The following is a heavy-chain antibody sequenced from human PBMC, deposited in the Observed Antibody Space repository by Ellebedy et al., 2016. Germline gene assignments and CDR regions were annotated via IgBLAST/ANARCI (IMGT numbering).Heavy chain of an antibody. D-gene: IGHD5-24*01. CDR1: GLTFSSYS. CDR3: ARDPIRGDGHNWDF. J-gene: IGHJ4*02. V-gene: IGHV3-21*01. Sequence: GGSLRLSCAASGLTFSSYSMNWVRQAPGKGLEWVSFISSSSDTYYSDSVKGRFTISRDNSKNSLYLQMNSLRAEDTAVYYCARDPIRGDGHNWDFWGQGTLITVSS. CDR2: ISSSSDT.